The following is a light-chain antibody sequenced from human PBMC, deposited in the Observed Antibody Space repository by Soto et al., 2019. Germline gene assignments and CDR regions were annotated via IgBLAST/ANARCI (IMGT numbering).Light chain of an antibody. CDR2: EVS. V-gene: IGLV2-14*01. CDR1: SSDVGGYNY. Sequence: QSALTQPDSVSGSPGQSITISCTGTSSDVGGYNYVSWYQQHSGKAPKLMIYEVSNRPSGVSNRFSGSKSGNTASLTISGLQAEDEADYYCSSYTSSSTPVLFGGGTKVTVL. J-gene: IGLJ2*01. CDR3: SSYTSSSTPVL.